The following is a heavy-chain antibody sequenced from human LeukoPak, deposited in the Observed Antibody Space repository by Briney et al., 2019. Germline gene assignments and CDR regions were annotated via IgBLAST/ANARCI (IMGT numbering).Heavy chain of an antibody. CDR1: GFTFNNYA. CDR2: ISDSGRAT. CDR3: ARDDSFMPY. Sequence: GGSLRLSCAASGFTFNNYAMSWVRQAPGKGLEWVSGISDSGRATYYTDSVRGRCTISRDNSKNTVYLQMSNLRAEDTAVYFCARDDSFMPYWGQGSLVTVSS. D-gene: IGHD2-2*01. V-gene: IGHV3-23*01. J-gene: IGHJ4*02.